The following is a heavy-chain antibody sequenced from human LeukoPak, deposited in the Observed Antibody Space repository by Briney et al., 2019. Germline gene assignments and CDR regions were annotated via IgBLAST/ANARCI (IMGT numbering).Heavy chain of an antibody. CDR1: GFTVSSNY. CDR2: IYSGGST. J-gene: IGHJ4*02. V-gene: IGHV3-66*01. Sequence: GGSLRLSCAASGFTVSSNYMSWVRQAPGKGLEWVSVIYSGGSTYYADSVKGRFTISRDNSKNTLYLQMNSLRAEDTAVYYCARDVGYGSGSYYNSPMDYWGQGTLVTVSS. CDR3: ARDVGYGSGSYYNSPMDY. D-gene: IGHD3-10*01.